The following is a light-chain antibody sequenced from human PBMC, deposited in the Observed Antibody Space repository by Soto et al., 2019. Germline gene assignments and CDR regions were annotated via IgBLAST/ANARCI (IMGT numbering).Light chain of an antibody. CDR2: GAS. J-gene: IGKJ2*01. CDR3: QQYGRSPFT. V-gene: IGKV3-20*01. CDR1: QSISSN. Sequence: EIVMTQSPATLSLSPGERATLSCRASQSISSNLAWFQQKPGLAPRLLIHGASTRASGVPDRFSGGGSGTDFVLTISRLEPEDFAVYYCQQYGRSPFTFGQGTKLQIK.